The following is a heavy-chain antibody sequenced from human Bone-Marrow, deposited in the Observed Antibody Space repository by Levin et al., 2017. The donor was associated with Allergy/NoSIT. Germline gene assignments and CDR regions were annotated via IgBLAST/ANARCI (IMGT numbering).Heavy chain of an antibody. CDR1: GGSVSSGNYY. D-gene: IGHD7-27*01. Sequence: ESLKISCTVSGGSVSSGNYYWSWLRQPPGKGLEWIGYISYSGTTNYNPSLKSRVTISADTSKNQFSLKLSSVTAADTAVYFCVGTPNADFFDFWGQGALVPVSS. CDR3: VGTPNADFFDF. J-gene: IGHJ4*02. CDR2: ISYSGTT. V-gene: IGHV4-61*01.